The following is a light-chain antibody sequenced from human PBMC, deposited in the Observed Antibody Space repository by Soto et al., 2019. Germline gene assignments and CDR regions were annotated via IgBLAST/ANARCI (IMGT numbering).Light chain of an antibody. Sequence: DIQMTQSPSSLSASVGDRVIVTCRASQSIANYLSWYQQKPGTAPNLLIYAASSLQSGVPSRFSGSGSGTDFTLTISSLQPEDFATYTCQQSYDSPWTFAQGTKVEVK. CDR2: AAS. CDR3: QQSYDSPWT. J-gene: IGKJ1*01. CDR1: QSIANY. V-gene: IGKV1-39*01.